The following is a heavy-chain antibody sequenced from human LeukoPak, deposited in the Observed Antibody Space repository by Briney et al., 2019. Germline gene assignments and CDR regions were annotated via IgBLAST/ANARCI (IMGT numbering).Heavy chain of an antibody. J-gene: IGHJ3*02. CDR2: IYPDDSQT. CDR1: ANTFSDYW. CDR3: ARREMITHNAFDI. D-gene: IGHD1-14*01. V-gene: IGHV5-51*01. Sequence: GESLKISCQASANTFSDYWIGWVRQMPGKGLEWMGVIYPDDSQTTYSPSFERQVTNSADKSINTAYLQWNSLKATDTAMYYCARREMITHNAFDIWGQGTMVTVSA.